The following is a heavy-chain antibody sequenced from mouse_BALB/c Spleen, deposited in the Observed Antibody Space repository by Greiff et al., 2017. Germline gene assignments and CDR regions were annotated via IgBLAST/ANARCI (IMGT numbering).Heavy chain of an antibody. Sequence: VQVVESGAELMKPGASVKISCKATGYTFSSYWIEWVKQRPGHGLEWIGEILPGSGSTNYNEKFKGKATFTADTSSNTAYMQLSSLTSEDSAVYYCASEEYDYEYYYAMDYWGQGTSVTVSS. CDR1: GYTFSSYW. CDR3: ASEEYDYEYYYAMDY. J-gene: IGHJ4*01. D-gene: IGHD2-4*01. CDR2: ILPGSGST. V-gene: IGHV1-9*01.